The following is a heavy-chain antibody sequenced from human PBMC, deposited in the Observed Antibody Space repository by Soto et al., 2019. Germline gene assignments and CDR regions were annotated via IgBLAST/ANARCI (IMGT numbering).Heavy chain of an antibody. Sequence: ASVKVSCKASGGTFSSYTISWVRQAPGQGLEWMGRIIPILGIANYAQKLQGRVTMTTDTSTSTAYMELRSLRSDDTAVYYCARDGALGENYYYYCMDVWGQGTTVTVSS. V-gene: IGHV1-69*04. CDR2: IIPILGIA. J-gene: IGHJ6*02. CDR1: GGTFSSYT. CDR3: ARDGALGENYYYYCMDV. D-gene: IGHD3-16*01.